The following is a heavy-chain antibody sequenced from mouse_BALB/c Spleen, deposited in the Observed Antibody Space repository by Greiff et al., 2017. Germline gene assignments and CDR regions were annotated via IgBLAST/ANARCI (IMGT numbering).Heavy chain of an antibody. CDR1: GYTFTDYA. CDR2: ISTYYGDA. V-gene: IGHV1S137*01. J-gene: IGHJ4*01. CDR3: ARRGSYYAMDD. Sequence: QVQLKQSGAELVRPGVSVKISCKGSGYTFTDYAMHWVKQSHAKSLEWIGVISTYYGDASYNQKFKGKATMTVDKSSSTAYMELSSLTSEDSAVYDCARRGSYYAMDDWGQGTSVTVSS.